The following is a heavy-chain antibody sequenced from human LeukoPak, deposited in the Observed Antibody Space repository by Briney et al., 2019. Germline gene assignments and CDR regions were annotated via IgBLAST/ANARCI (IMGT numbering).Heavy chain of an antibody. CDR1: GSSFNSDW. Sequence: GGSLRLSCAASGSSFNSDWMDWVRQAPGKGLEWVANIKHDESEKNYLDSVKGRFTISRDNAQNSLYLQMNGLRVEDTAVYYCTRRLDDWGQGTTVTVFS. J-gene: IGHJ6*02. V-gene: IGHV3-7*01. CDR2: IKHDESEK. CDR3: TRRLDD.